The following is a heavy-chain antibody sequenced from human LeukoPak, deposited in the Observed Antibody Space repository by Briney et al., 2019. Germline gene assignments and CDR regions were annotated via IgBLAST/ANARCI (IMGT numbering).Heavy chain of an antibody. CDR2: ISYDGSNE. Sequence: GGSLRLSCAASGFTFSTYGMHWVRQAPGKGLEWVAVISYDGSNEYYADSVKGRFTISRGNSKNTLYLQMSSLRAEDTAVYYCAKEFNGGLRDYWGQGTLVTVPS. J-gene: IGHJ4*02. CDR1: GFTFSTYG. CDR3: AKEFNGGLRDY. D-gene: IGHD3-16*01. V-gene: IGHV3-30*18.